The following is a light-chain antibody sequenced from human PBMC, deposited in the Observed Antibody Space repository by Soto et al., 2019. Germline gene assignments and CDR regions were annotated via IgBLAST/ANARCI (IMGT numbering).Light chain of an antibody. CDR1: QSASSSY. J-gene: IGKJ1*01. CDR2: GAS. CDR3: QQYSSSPGT. V-gene: IGKV3-20*01. Sequence: EIVLTQSPGTLSLSPGERATLSCRASQSASSSYLAWYQQKPGQAPRLLIYGASSRATGIPDRFSGSGSGTDFTLTISRLEPEDFAVYYCQQYSSSPGTFVQGTKVEIK.